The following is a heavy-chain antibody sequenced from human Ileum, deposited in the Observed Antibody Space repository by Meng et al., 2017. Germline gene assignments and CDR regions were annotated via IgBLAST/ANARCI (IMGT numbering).Heavy chain of an antibody. Sequence: GESLKISCTASGFTFSSYWMSWVRQAPGKGLEWVANIKQDESERYYVDSVKGRFTISRDNAKSSLYLQMHSLRAEDTAVYYCARDLLGVIMVRGVIAYYYYGMDVWGQGTTVTVSS. CDR1: GFTFSSYW. CDR3: ARDLLGVIMVRGVIAYYYYGMDV. CDR2: IKQDESER. V-gene: IGHV3-7*01. D-gene: IGHD3-10*01. J-gene: IGHJ6*02.